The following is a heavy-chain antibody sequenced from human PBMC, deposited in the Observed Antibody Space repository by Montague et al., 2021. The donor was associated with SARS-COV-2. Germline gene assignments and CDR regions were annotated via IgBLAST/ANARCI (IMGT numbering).Heavy chain of an antibody. V-gene: IGHV4-59*07. Sequence: SDTLSLTCTVSGGSISSYYWSWIRQPPGKGLEWIGYIYYSGSTNXNPSLKSRVTISVDTSKNQFSLKLSSVTAADTAVYYCARRSLGYCSGGSCYSGYDYWGQGTLVTVSS. D-gene: IGHD2-15*01. CDR3: ARRSLGYCSGGSCYSGYDY. CDR2: IYYSGST. J-gene: IGHJ4*02. CDR1: GGSISSYY.